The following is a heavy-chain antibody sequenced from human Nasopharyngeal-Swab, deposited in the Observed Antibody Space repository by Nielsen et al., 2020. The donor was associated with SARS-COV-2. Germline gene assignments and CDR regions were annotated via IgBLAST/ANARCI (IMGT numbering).Heavy chain of an antibody. V-gene: IGHV3-23*01. CDR1: GFIFSNYW. CDR3: AKALSANNWNYYYYGMDV. CDR2: ISGSGGST. D-gene: IGHD1-20*01. J-gene: IGHJ6*02. Sequence: GESLKISCADSGFIFSNYWMSWVRQAPGKGLEWVSAISGSGGSTYYADSVKGRFTISRDNSKNTLYLQMNSLRAEDTAVYYCAKALSANNWNYYYYGMDVWGQGTTVTVSS.